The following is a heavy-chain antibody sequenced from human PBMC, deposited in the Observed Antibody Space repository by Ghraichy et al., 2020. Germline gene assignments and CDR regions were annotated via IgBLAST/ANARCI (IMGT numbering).Heavy chain of an antibody. V-gene: IGHV4-59*01. D-gene: IGHD2-2*01. CDR3: ARVFCSSTSCYALDV. CDR2: IYVNGNT. Sequence: SETLSLTCTVSGGSINTYYWSWIRQPPGKGLEWIGYIYVNGNTNYNPSLKSRVTISVETSQNQFSLKVSSVTAADTAVYYCARVFCSSTSCYALDVWGKGTTVTVSS. CDR1: GGSINTYY. J-gene: IGHJ6*04.